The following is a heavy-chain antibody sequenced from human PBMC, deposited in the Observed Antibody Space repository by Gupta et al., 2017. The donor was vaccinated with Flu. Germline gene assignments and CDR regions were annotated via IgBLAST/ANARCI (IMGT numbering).Heavy chain of an antibody. D-gene: IGHD3-3*01. CDR2: IYYSGTT. J-gene: IGHJ4*02. Sequence: QVQLQESGPGLVRPSETLSLTCSVSGGSLSRYYWSWIRQPPGKGLEWTGFIYYSGTTSYNPSLKSRITIAVETSKNQFSLKLSSVTPADTAVYYCARSYYDFWNGPFDYWGQGILVTVSS. V-gene: IGHV4-59*01. CDR1: GGSLSRYY. CDR3: ARSYYDFWNGPFDY.